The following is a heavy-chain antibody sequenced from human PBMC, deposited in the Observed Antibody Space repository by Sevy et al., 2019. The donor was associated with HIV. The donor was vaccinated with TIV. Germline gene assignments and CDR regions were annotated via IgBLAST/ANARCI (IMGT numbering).Heavy chain of an antibody. D-gene: IGHD2-2*01. J-gene: IGHJ6*02. Sequence: GGCLRLSCAASGFTFSSYAMHWVRQAPGKGLEWVAVISYDGSNKYYADSVKGRFTISRDNSKNTLYLQMNSLRAEDPAVYYCARDLPVLQMQYGMDVWGQGTLVTVSS. CDR1: GFTFSSYA. CDR2: ISYDGSNK. CDR3: ARDLPVLQMQYGMDV. V-gene: IGHV3-30-3*01.